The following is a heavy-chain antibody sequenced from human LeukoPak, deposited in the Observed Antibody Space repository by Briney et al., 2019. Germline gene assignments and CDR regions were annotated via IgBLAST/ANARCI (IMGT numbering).Heavy chain of an antibody. CDR2: INPNSGGT. V-gene: IGHV1-2*06. J-gene: IGHJ4*02. CDR3: ARDFGYCSGGSCQQQGDY. D-gene: IGHD2-15*01. Sequence: GASVTVSCTASGYTFTVYYMHWVRQAPGQGLEWMGRINPNSGGTNYAQKFQGRVTMTRDTSISTAYMELSRLRSDDTAVYYCARDFGYCSGGSCQQQGDYWGQGTLVTVSS. CDR1: GYTFTVYY.